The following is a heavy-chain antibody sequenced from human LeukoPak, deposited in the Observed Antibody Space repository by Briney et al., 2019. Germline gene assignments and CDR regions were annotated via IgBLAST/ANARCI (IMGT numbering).Heavy chain of an antibody. J-gene: IGHJ4*02. CDR2: ISNDGGNT. V-gene: IGHV3-64D*06. D-gene: IGHD6-13*01. Sequence: GRSLRLSCAASEFTFSNYGIHWVRQAPGKGLEYVSTISNDGGNTNYADSVKGRFTISRDNSKNTLYLQMSSLRAEDTAVYYCVKAAGSWYGYFDYWGQGTLVTVSS. CDR1: EFTFSNYG. CDR3: VKAAGSWYGYFDY.